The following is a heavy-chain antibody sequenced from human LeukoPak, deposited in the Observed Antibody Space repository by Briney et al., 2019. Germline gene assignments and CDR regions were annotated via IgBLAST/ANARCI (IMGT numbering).Heavy chain of an antibody. CDR3: AKGRSGTYYFDY. V-gene: IGHV3-23*01. Sequence: GGSLRLSCAASGFTFSSYAMSWVRQAPGKGLEWVSAISDSGAGTFYADSVKGRFTISRDNSRNTLYLQMNSLRAEDTAIYYCAKGRSGTYYFDYWGQGTLVTVSS. D-gene: IGHD1-26*01. CDR2: ISDSGAGT. J-gene: IGHJ4*02. CDR1: GFTFSSYA.